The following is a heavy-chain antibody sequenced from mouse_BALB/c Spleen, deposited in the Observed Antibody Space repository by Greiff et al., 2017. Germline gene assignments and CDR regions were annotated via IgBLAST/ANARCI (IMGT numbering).Heavy chain of an antibody. Sequence: EVQRVESGGGLVQPGGSRKLSCAASGFTFSSFGMHWVRQAPEKGLEWVAYISSGSSTIYYADTVKGRFTISRDNPKNTLFLQMTSLRSEDTAMYYCARWYYGNSFAYWGQGTLVTVSA. D-gene: IGHD2-1*01. CDR3: ARWYYGNSFAY. V-gene: IGHV5-17*02. CDR1: GFTFSSFG. CDR2: ISSGSSTI. J-gene: IGHJ3*01.